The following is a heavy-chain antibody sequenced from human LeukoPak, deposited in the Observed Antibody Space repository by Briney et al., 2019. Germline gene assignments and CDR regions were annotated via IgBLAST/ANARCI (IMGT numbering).Heavy chain of an antibody. D-gene: IGHD3-3*01. J-gene: IGHJ4*02. CDR2: INPNSGGT. CDR3: ARDRDFWSGYFFDY. V-gene: IGHV1-2*02. CDR1: GYTFTSYH. Sequence: GASVKVSCKASGYTFTSYHMHWVRQAPGQGLEWMGWINPNSGGTNYAQKFQGRVTMTRDTSISTAYMELSRLRSDDTAVYYCARDRDFWSGYFFDYWGQGTLVTVSS.